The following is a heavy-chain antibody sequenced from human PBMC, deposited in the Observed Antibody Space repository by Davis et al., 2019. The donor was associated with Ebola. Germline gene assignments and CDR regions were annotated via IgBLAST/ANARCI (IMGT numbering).Heavy chain of an antibody. CDR1: GGSISSYY. Sequence: MPSETLSLTCTVSGGSISSYYWSWIRQPPGKGLEWIGYIYYSGSTNYNPSLKSRVTISVDTSKNQFSLKLSSVTAADTAVYYCANFLTEAASWGQGTLVTVSS. CDR2: IYYSGST. D-gene: IGHD6-25*01. V-gene: IGHV4-59*01. J-gene: IGHJ4*02. CDR3: ANFLTEAAS.